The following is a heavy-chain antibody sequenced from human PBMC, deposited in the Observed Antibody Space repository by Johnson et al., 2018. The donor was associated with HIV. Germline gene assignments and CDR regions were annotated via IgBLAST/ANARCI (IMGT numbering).Heavy chain of an antibody. CDR2: ISRNSGSM. CDR1: GFIFEEFS. CDR3: ARDRGGEGATWGAFDI. J-gene: IGHJ3*02. V-gene: IGHV3-9*01. Sequence: VQLVESGGGLVQPGRSLRLSCVVSGFIFEEFSMHWVRQAPGKGLEWVSGISRNSGSMVYADSVKGRFTMSRDSAKNSLHLEMSSLRAYDTAWYYCARDRGGEGATWGAFDIWGQGTMVTVSS. D-gene: IGHD3-10*01.